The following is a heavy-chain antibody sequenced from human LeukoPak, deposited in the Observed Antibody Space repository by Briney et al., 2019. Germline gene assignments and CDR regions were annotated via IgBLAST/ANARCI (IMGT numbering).Heavy chain of an antibody. CDR2: IIPIFGTA. Sequence: GASVKVSCKASGGTFSSYAISWVRQAPGQGLEWMGRIIPIFGTANYAQKFQGRVTITTDESTSTAYMELGSLRSEDTAVYYCARDNGGFPRAFDIWGQGTMVTVSS. D-gene: IGHD4-23*01. J-gene: IGHJ3*02. V-gene: IGHV1-69*05. CDR1: GGTFSSYA. CDR3: ARDNGGFPRAFDI.